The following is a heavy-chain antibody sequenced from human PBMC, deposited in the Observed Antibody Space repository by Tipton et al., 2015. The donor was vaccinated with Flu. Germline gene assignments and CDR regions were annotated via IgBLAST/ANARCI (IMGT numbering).Heavy chain of an antibody. J-gene: IGHJ3*02. V-gene: IGHV3-30*02. CDR2: VHYNEDKK. Sequence: GSLRLSCAASGFTFSSSVMHWVRQAPDKGLEWVAFVHYNEDKKYADSVKGRFTISRDNSKNTVDLQMDSLRAEDSAVYYCAKEGTGTGSDAFDIWGQGTMVTVSS. CDR1: GFTFSSSV. CDR3: AKEGTGTGSDAFDI. D-gene: IGHD1-1*01.